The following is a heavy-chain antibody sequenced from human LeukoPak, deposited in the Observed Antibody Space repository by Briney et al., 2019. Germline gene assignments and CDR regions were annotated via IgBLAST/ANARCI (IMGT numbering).Heavy chain of an antibody. CDR1: GYSFTNYW. CDR2: IYPGDSDT. V-gene: IGHV5-51*01. CDR3: ARPIVYSSGWYCDY. J-gene: IGHJ4*02. D-gene: IGHD6-19*01. Sequence: GESLKITCKGSGYSFTNYWIGWVRQMPGKGLEWMGIIYPGDSDTTYSPSFQGQVTISADKSISTAYLQWSSLKASDTAMYYCARPIVYSSGWYCDYWGQGTLVTVSS.